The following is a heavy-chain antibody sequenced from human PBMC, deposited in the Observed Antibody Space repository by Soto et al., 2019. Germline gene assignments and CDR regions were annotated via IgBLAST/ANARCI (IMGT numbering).Heavy chain of an antibody. D-gene: IGHD3-3*01. J-gene: IGHJ3*02. Sequence: ASVKVSCKASGYTFTGYYMHWVRQATGQGLEWMGWISAYNGNTNYAQKLQGRVTMTTDTSTSTAYIELRSLRSDDTAVYYCARVWKYYDFWSGYYTGGPFDIWGQGTMVTVSS. V-gene: IGHV1-18*04. CDR2: ISAYNGNT. CDR3: ARVWKYYDFWSGYYTGGPFDI. CDR1: GYTFTGYY.